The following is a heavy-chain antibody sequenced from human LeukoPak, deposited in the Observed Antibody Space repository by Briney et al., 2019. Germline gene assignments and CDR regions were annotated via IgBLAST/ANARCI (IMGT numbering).Heavy chain of an antibody. D-gene: IGHD6-19*01. CDR1: GGSISSTNYY. CDR2: IDNSGRT. Sequence: SETLSLTYTVSGGSISSTNYYWGWIRQSPGKGLEWIGSIDNSGRTYYNPSLKSRVTISADTSKNQFSLKLNSVTAADTAVYYCARPETSIGWFYFDYWGQGTLVTVSS. CDR3: ARPETSIGWFYFDY. J-gene: IGHJ4*02. V-gene: IGHV4-39*01.